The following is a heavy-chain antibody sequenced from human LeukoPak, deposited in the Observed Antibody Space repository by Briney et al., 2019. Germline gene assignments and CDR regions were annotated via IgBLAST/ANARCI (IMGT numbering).Heavy chain of an antibody. J-gene: IGHJ6*02. CDR2: ITSDARST. CDR3: AADQGHGMDV. CDR1: ASSFSSYW. V-gene: IGHV3-74*01. Sequence: HPGPSLTPSRAASASSFSSYWTHSGSQAPGNGIVWVSRITSDARSTSYADSVKGRFTISRDNAKLTLYPQMNSLRAEDSAVYYWAADQGHGMDVWGQGTTVTVSS.